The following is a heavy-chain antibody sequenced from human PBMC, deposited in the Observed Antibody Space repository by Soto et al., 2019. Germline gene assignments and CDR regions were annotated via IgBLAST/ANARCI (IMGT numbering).Heavy chain of an antibody. CDR1: GGTFSSYT. J-gene: IGHJ4*02. CDR3: ARVGEYCSSTSCHDY. V-gene: IGHV1-69*08. CDR2: ISPIQGKA. Sequence: ASVKVSCKASGGTFSSYTISWVRQAPGQGLEWMGWISPIQGKANYAQKLQGRVTMTTDKSTSTAYMELRSLRFDDTAVYYCARVGEYCSSTSCHDYWGQGTLVTVSS. D-gene: IGHD2-2*01.